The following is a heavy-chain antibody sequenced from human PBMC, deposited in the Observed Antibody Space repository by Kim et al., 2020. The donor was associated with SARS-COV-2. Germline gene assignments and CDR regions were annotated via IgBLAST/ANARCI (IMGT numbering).Heavy chain of an antibody. CDR2: IYSGGNT. CDR3: ATVVFYYDAGYFKH. V-gene: IGHV3-66*01. J-gene: IGHJ1*01. D-gene: IGHD3-22*01. Sequence: GGSLRLSCAASGYTVTYSYMGWVRQAPGKGLEWVSFIYSGGNTIYADSVKCRLIISRDHSKNTLYLQMNSLRAEDTAVYYCATVVFYYDAGYFKHWGQGTLVIVSS. CDR1: GYTVTYSY.